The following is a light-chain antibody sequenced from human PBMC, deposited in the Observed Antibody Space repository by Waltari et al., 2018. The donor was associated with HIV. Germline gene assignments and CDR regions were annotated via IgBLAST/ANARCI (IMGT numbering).Light chain of an antibody. J-gene: IGLJ1*01. Sequence: QSVMSHPPSASGTPGPTVTIPCSGRFSNLGATTVNWYPQIPGTAPRLLIYGHNQRPSGVPDRFSGSRSGPSASLTIGGLQSEDEADYYCSAWDDSLRATVFGTGTRVTVL. CDR2: GHN. CDR1: FSNLGATT. V-gene: IGLV1-44*01. CDR3: SAWDDSLRATV.